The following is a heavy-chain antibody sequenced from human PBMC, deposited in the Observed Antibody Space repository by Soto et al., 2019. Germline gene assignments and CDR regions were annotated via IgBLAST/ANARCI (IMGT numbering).Heavy chain of an antibody. CDR2: ISAYNGNT. J-gene: IGHJ4*02. D-gene: IGHD3-22*01. CDR1: GYTFTSYG. Sequence: ASVKVSCKASGYTFTSYGISWVRQAPGQGLEWMGWISAYNGNTNYAQKLQGRVTMTTDTSTSTAYMELRSLRSDDTAVYYCASTGEDYYDSSGYSYFDYWGQGTLVTVSS. CDR3: ASTGEDYYDSSGYSYFDY. V-gene: IGHV1-18*01.